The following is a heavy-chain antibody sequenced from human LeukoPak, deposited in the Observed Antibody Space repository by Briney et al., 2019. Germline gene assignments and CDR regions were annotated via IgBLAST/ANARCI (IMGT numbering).Heavy chain of an antibody. CDR3: ARASYDYDSSGWVPFDY. Sequence: SETLSLTCTVSGGSISSSSYYWGWIRQPPGKGLGWIGSIYYSGSTYYNPSLKSRVTISVDTSKNQFSLKLSSVTAADTAVYYCARASYDYDSSGWVPFDYWGQGTLVTVSP. D-gene: IGHD3-22*01. V-gene: IGHV4-39*01. CDR2: IYYSGST. J-gene: IGHJ4*02. CDR1: GGSISSSSYY.